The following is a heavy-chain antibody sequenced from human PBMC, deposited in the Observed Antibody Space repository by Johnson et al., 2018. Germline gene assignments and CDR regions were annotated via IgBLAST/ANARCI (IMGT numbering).Heavy chain of an antibody. J-gene: IGHJ3*02. CDR2: ISYDGSNK. Sequence: QVQLVQSGGGVVQPGRSLRLSCAASGFTFSSYALHWVRQAPGKGLEWVAVISYDGSNKYYADPVKGRFGISRENYKNTLFLQLNSRRAGDTAVYFCVRERAPFDAFDIWGQGTRVTVSS. V-gene: IGHV3-30*09. CDR1: GFTFSSYA. CDR3: VRERAPFDAFDI.